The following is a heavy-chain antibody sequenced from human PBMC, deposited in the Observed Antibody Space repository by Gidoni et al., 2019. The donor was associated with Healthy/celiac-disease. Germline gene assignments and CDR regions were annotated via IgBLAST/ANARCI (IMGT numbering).Heavy chain of an antibody. CDR2: ISYDGTNK. CDR1: GFTFSSYA. D-gene: IGHD6-13*01. CDR3: ARSHRQQLDYFDY. J-gene: IGHJ4*02. Sequence: QVQLVESGGGVVQHGRSLRRSCAASGFTFSSYAMHWVRQAPGKGLGLVAVISYDGTNKYYADSVEGRFTISRDNSKNTLYLQMNSLRAEDTAVYYCARSHRQQLDYFDYWGQGTLVTVSS. V-gene: IGHV3-30-3*01.